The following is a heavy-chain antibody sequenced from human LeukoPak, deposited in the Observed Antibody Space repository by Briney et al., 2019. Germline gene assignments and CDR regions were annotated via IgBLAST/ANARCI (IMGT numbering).Heavy chain of an antibody. Sequence: PGGSLRLSCAASGFTFSSYCMHWVRQAPGKGLVWVSRINSDGSSTNYADSVRGRFTISRDNAKNTLYLQMNSLRAEDTAVYYCARADGYPDYWGQGTLVTVSS. V-gene: IGHV3-74*01. J-gene: IGHJ4*03. CDR3: ARADGYPDY. CDR2: INSDGSST. CDR1: GFTFSSYC.